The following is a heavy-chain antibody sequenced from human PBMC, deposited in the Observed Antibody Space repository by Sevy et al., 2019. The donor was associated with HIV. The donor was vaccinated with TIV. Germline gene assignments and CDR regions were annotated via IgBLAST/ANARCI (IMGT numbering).Heavy chain of an antibody. J-gene: IGHJ3*01. Sequence: GGSLRLSCAASGFSYSPYAMNWVRQVPGKGLEWVSSISSNTRNIFYADSVRGRFTMSRDNAKNSVFLYMNGLRADDTAVYYRARTKLTAFQDFDAFDFWGPGTAVTVSS. D-gene: IGHD1-20*01. CDR1: GFSYSPYA. CDR3: ARTKLTAFQDFDAFDF. V-gene: IGHV3-21*06. CDR2: ISSNTRNI.